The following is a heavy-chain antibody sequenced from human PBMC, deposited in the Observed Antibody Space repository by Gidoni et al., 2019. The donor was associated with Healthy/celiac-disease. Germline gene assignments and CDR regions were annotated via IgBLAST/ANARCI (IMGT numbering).Heavy chain of an antibody. CDR2: ISGSGGST. Sequence: EVQLLESGGGLVQPRGSLRLSCAASGFTFSSYAMSWVRQAPGKGLEWVSAISGSGGSTYYADSVKGRFTISRDNSKNTLYLQMNSLRAEDTAVYYCASHSYCSGGSCYWIEYYYYGMDVWGQGTTVTVSS. V-gene: IGHV3-23*01. D-gene: IGHD2-15*01. CDR3: ASHSYCSGGSCYWIEYYYYGMDV. CDR1: GFTFSSYA. J-gene: IGHJ6*02.